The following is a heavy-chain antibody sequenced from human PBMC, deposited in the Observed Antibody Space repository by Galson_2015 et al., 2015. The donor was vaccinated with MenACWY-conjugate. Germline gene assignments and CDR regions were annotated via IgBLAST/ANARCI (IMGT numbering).Heavy chain of an antibody. CDR3: ARESGVTGTFDD. CDR1: GVFVSGSSHY. V-gene: IGHV4-61*01. Sequence: SETLSLTCSVSGVFVSGSSHYWSWVRQPPGKGLEWIGYIHYSGSTNYNPSLKSRVTISVDTSKNQFSLKLSSVTAADTAVYYCARESGVTGTFDDWCQGTLVTVSS. CDR2: IHYSGST. D-gene: IGHD2-8*02. J-gene: IGHJ4*02.